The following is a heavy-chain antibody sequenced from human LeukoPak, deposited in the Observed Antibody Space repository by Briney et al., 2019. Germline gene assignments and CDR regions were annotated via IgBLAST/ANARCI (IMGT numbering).Heavy chain of an antibody. Sequence: SETLSLTCTVSGGSISSSSYYWGWIRQPPGKGLEWIGSIYYSGSTYYNPSLKSRVTISVDTSKNQFSLKLSSVTAADTAVYYCARRTYYYDSSGYYFDASDIWGQGTMVTVSS. J-gene: IGHJ3*02. CDR2: IYYSGST. V-gene: IGHV4-39*01. D-gene: IGHD3-22*01. CDR3: ARRTYYYDSSGYYFDASDI. CDR1: GGSISSSSYY.